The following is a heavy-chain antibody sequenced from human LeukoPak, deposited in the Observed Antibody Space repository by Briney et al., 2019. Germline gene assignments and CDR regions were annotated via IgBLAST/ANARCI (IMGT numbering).Heavy chain of an antibody. CDR2: IYYSGST. CDR1: GGSISPYY. CDR3: ARDPVNIVGATSHFDY. Sequence: SETLSLTCTVSGGSISPYYWSWIRQPPGKGLEWIGYIYYSGSTNYNPSLKSRVTISVDTSKNQFSLKLSSVTAADTDVYYCARDPVNIVGATSHFDYWGQGTLVTVSS. V-gene: IGHV4-59*01. J-gene: IGHJ4*02. D-gene: IGHD1-26*01.